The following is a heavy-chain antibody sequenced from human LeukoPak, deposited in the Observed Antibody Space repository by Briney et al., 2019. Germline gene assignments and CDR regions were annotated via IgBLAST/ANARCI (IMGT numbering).Heavy chain of an antibody. V-gene: IGHV5-51*01. CDR2: IHPGDSDT. CDR1: GYSFTSYW. J-gene: IGHJ5*02. Sequence: GESLKISCKGSGYSFTSYWIGWVRQMPGKGLEWMGIIHPGDSDTRYSPSFQGQVTISADNSISTAYLQWSSLKASDTAMYYCARSPRGVAAARSWFDPWGQGTLVTVSS. D-gene: IGHD2-2*01. CDR3: ARSPRGVAAARSWFDP.